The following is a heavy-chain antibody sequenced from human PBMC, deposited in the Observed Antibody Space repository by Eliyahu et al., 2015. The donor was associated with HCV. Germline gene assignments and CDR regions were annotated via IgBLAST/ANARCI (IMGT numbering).Heavy chain of an antibody. D-gene: IGHD3-9*01. CDR2: IKQDGSEK. Sequence: EVQLVXSGGGLVXPGGSLXLSCAASGFTXXSYWXXWVRQXPGKGREWVGNIKQDGSEKYYVDSVKGRFTISRDNAKNSLYLQMNSLRAEDTAVYYCARVDDILTGYYYYYYGMDVWGQGTTVTVSS. J-gene: IGHJ6*02. CDR1: GFTXXSYW. V-gene: IGHV3-7*05. CDR3: ARVDDILTGYYYYYYGMDV.